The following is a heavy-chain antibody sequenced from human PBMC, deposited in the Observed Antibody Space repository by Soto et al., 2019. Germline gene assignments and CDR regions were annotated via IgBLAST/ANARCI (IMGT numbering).Heavy chain of an antibody. CDR2: INSDGSNT. V-gene: IGHV3-74*01. Sequence: EVQLVESGGGLVQPGGSLRLSCAASGLSFNIYWMHWVRQVPGKGLVWLARINSDGSNTIYVDSVKGRFTISRDNAKNTVFLQMDRRRDEDTGVYYCAGGMAGLDVWGQGTTVTVSS. J-gene: IGHJ6*02. CDR3: AGGMAGLDV. CDR1: GLSFNIYW.